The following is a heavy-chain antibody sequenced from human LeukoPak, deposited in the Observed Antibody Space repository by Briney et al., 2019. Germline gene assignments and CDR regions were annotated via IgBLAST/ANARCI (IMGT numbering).Heavy chain of an antibody. V-gene: IGHV3-53*01. CDR2: IYSGGST. Sequence: PGGSLRLSCAASGFTVSSNYMSWVRQAPGKGLEWVSVIYSGGSTYYADSVKGRFTISGDNSKNTLYLQMNSLRAEDTAVYYCAREGRAYYDSSGYYYDAFDIWGQGTMVTVSS. D-gene: IGHD3-22*01. J-gene: IGHJ3*02. CDR3: AREGRAYYDSSGYYYDAFDI. CDR1: GFTVSSNY.